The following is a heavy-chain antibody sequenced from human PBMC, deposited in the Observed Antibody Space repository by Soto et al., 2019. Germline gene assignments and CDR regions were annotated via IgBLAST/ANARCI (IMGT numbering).Heavy chain of an antibody. V-gene: IGHV4-30-2*01. Sequence: SETLSLTCAVSGASISSGGHSWTWIRQPPGEGLEWIGYFSHTGGTYYNPSLKSRVIISVDGSKNHLSLKLRSVTAADTAVYYCARLNGDPDSWGQGTLVTVPQ. CDR1: GASISSGGHS. CDR3: ARLNGDPDS. D-gene: IGHD7-27*01. CDR2: FSHTGGT. J-gene: IGHJ4*02.